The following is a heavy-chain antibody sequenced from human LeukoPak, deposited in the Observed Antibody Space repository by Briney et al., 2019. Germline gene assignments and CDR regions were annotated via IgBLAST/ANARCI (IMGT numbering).Heavy chain of an antibody. J-gene: IGHJ4*02. D-gene: IGHD3-22*01. V-gene: IGHV3-15*01. Sequence: GGSLRLSCVASGLNFDDSAMHWVRQAPGKGLECVGRIRGKTDGGTTDYAAPVKGRFTISRDDSKNTLYLQMNSLKTEDTAVYYCTTDLGYYDSSGYPYWGQGTLVTVSS. CDR2: IRGKTDGGTT. CDR3: TTDLGYYDSSGYPY. CDR1: GLNFDDSA.